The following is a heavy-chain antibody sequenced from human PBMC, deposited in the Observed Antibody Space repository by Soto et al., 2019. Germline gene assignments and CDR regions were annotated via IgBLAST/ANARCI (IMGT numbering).Heavy chain of an antibody. Sequence: SETLSLTCAVSGSSIGSSYYWGWIRHPPGKGLEWIGTIRHGGSSFYNPSLKSRVTMSVDKSKNQFYLKLRSVTAADTAVYFCAGEWGNTTGDLRWFDPWGQGTLVTVS. D-gene: IGHD3-16*01. CDR2: IRHGGSS. J-gene: IGHJ5*02. CDR1: GSSIGSSYY. CDR3: AGEWGNTTGDLRWFDP. V-gene: IGHV4-38-2*02.